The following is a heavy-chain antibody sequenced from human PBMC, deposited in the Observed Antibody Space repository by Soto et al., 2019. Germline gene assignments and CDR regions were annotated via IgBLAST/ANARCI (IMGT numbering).Heavy chain of an antibody. D-gene: IGHD2-21*01. CDR2: IYYSGST. CDR1: DGSVSSGSYY. Sequence: QVQLQESGPGLVKPSETLSLTCTVSDGSVSSGSYYWNWIRQPPGKGLEWIGFIYYSGSTHYNPYLQSRVTISIDTSRNQFSLRLSSVTAADTAIYFCARYRGDTTLAFDIWGQGTMVTVSS. V-gene: IGHV4-61*01. CDR3: ARYRGDTTLAFDI. J-gene: IGHJ3*02.